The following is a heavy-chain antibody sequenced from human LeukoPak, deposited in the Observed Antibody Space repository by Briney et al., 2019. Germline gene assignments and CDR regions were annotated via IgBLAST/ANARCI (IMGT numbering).Heavy chain of an antibody. CDR3: ARDYRLTQLQH. J-gene: IGHJ1*01. D-gene: IGHD1-26*01. Sequence: SETLSLTCTVSGGSISSSSYYWGWIRQPPGKGLEWIGSIYYSGSTYYNPSLKSRVTISVDTSKNQFSLKLSSVTAADTAVYYCARDYRLTQLQHWGQGTLVTVSS. V-gene: IGHV4-39*07. CDR1: GGSISSSSYY. CDR2: IYYSGST.